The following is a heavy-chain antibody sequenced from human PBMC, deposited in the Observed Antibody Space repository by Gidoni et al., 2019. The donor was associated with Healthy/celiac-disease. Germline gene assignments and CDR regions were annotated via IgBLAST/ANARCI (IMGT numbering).Heavy chain of an antibody. D-gene: IGHD3-22*01. J-gene: IGHJ1*01. CDR1: GFTFSSYS. Sequence: EVQLVESGGGLVKPGGSLRLSCAASGFTFSSYSMNWVRQAPGKGLEWVSSISSSSSYIYYADSVKGRFTISRDNAKNSLYLQMNSLRAEDTAVYYCARDPPLSDSSGYYIGYFQHWGQGTLVTVSS. V-gene: IGHV3-21*01. CDR2: ISSSSSYI. CDR3: ARDPPLSDSSGYYIGYFQH.